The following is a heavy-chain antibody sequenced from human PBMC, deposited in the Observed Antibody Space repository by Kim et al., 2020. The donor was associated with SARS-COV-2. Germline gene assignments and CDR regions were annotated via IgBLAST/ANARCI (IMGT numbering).Heavy chain of an antibody. V-gene: IGHV3-15*01. Sequence: GGSLRLSCAASGFTFSNAWMSWVRQAPGKGLEWVGRIKSKTDGGTTDYAAPVKGRFTISRDDSKNTLYLQMNSLKTEDTAVYYCTTDTDSSSWYRMGGFWGMHVWGQGTTVTVSS. CDR2: IKSKTDGGTT. CDR3: TTDTDSSSWYRMGGFWGMHV. D-gene: IGHD6-13*01. CDR1: GFTFSNAW. J-gene: IGHJ6*02.